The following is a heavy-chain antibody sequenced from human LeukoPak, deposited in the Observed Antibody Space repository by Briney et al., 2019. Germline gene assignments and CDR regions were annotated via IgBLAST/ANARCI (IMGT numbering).Heavy chain of an antibody. CDR1: GGSISSGDYY. J-gene: IGHJ6*02. CDR2: IYYSGTT. V-gene: IGHV4-30-4*01. CDR3: ASSTRAYYYYGMDV. Sequence: SETLSLTCTVSGGSISSGDYYWSWIRQTPGKGLEWIGYIYYSGTTYYNPSLKSRVTILIDTSKNQFSLKLSSVTAADTAVYYCASSTRAYYYYGMDVWGQGTTVTVSS. D-gene: IGHD2-2*01.